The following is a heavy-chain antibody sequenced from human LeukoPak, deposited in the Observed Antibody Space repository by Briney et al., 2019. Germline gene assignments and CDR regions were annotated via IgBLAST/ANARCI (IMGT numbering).Heavy chain of an antibody. CDR3: AKGYIAALPVSAFDI. D-gene: IGHD6-6*01. Sequence: GGSLRLSCAASGFTLSSYAMSWVRQAPGKGLEWVSAISGSGGSTYHADSVKGRFTISRDNSKNTLYLQMNSLRAEDTAVYYCAKGYIAALPVSAFDIWGQGTMVTVSS. J-gene: IGHJ3*02. CDR1: GFTLSSYA. CDR2: ISGSGGST. V-gene: IGHV3-23*01.